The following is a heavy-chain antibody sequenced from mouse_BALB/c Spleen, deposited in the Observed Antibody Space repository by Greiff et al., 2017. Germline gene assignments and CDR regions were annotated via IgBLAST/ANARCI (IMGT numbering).Heavy chain of an antibody. V-gene: IGHV5-17*02. D-gene: IGHD1-3*01. CDR1: GFTFSSFG. Sequence: EVQGVESGGGLVQPGGSRKLSCAASGFTFSSFGMHWVRQAPEKGLEWVAYISSGSNTIYYADTLKGRFTISRDNPKNTLFLQMTSLRSEDTAMYYCAKSSLNWYFDVWGAGTTVTVSS. J-gene: IGHJ1*01. CDR2: ISSGSNTI. CDR3: AKSSLNWYFDV.